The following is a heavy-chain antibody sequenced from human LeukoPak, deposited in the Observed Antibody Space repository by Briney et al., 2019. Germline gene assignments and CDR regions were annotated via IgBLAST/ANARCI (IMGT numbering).Heavy chain of an antibody. V-gene: IGHV3-23*01. J-gene: IGHJ3*02. CDR1: GFIFSSYA. D-gene: IGHD3-22*01. Sequence: GGSLRLSCAASGFIFSSYAMSWVRQAPGKGLEWVSTISGSGGSTYYADSVKGRFTISRDNAKNSLYLQMNSLRAEDTAVYYCARDLGGYYYDSSGYYLDDAFDIWGQGTMVTVSS. CDR2: ISGSGGST. CDR3: ARDLGGYYYDSSGYYLDDAFDI.